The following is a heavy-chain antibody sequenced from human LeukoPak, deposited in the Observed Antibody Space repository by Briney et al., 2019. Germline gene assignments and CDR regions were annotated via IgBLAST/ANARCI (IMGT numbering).Heavy chain of an antibody. D-gene: IGHD2-21*02. Sequence: GGSLRLSCIASGFTVSSNYMTWVRQAPGKGLQWVSIIYNGGHTYYADSVTGRFTISRDNSKDTLFLQMHSLRPGDTAVYYCVREDTPATANYWGQGTLVTISS. J-gene: IGHJ4*02. V-gene: IGHV3-53*01. CDR2: IYNGGHT. CDR3: VREDTPATANY. CDR1: GFTVSSNY.